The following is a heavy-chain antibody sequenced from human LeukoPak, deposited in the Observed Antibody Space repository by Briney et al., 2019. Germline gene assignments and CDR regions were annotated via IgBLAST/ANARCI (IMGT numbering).Heavy chain of an antibody. V-gene: IGHV3-30*18. D-gene: IGHD1-1*01. CDR1: GFTFSSYG. CDR3: AKDRYGHYYYGMDV. CDR2: ISYDGSSK. J-gene: IGHJ6*02. Sequence: GGSLRLSCAASGFTFSSYGMHWVRQAPGKGLEWVAVISYDGSSKYYADSVKGRFTISRDNSKNTLYLQMNSLRAEDTAVYYCAKDRYGHYYYGMDVWGQGTTVTVSS.